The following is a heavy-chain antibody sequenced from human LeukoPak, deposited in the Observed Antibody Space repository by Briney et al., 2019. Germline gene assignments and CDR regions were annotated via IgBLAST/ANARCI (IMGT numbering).Heavy chain of an antibody. CDR2: IDKDGRST. D-gene: IGHD1-26*01. Sequence: GGSLRLYCAASGLKLGAFAMHWVRQAPGEGLEWVSLIDKDGRSTYYADSVKGRFTISRDNSKNSLYLQMNSLRTEDTALYYCATWAFYHSLDVWGQGTTVTVSS. J-gene: IGHJ6*02. CDR1: GLKLGAFA. CDR3: ATWAFYHSLDV. V-gene: IGHV3-43*02.